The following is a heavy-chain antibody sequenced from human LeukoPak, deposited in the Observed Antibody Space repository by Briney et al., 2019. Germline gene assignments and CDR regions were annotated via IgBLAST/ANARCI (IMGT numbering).Heavy chain of an antibody. CDR2: FDPEDGET. Sequence: GASVKVSCKVSGYTLTELSMHWVRQAPGKGLEWMGGFDPEDGETIYAQKFQGRVTMTEDTSTDTAYMELSSLRSEDTAVYYCATGPTGTPPFDYWGQGTLVTVSS. V-gene: IGHV1-24*01. CDR3: ATGPTGTPPFDY. J-gene: IGHJ4*02. D-gene: IGHD3-10*01. CDR1: GYTLTELS.